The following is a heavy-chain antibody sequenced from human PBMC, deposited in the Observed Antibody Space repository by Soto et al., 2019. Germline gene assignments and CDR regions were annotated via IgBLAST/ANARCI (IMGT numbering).Heavy chain of an antibody. CDR1: GGSMIAYY. D-gene: IGHD6-13*01. V-gene: IGHV4-59*01. CDR3: ARVRGTAGKRYFDY. J-gene: IGHJ4*02. CDR2: TYYSGST. Sequence: NPSETLSLTCTVSGGSMIAYYWNWMRQPPGKGPQWIGYTYYSGSTTYNPSLKSRVTISVDSSKNQFSLKLDSVTPADTAVYYCARVRGTAGKRYFDYWGPGTLVTVSS.